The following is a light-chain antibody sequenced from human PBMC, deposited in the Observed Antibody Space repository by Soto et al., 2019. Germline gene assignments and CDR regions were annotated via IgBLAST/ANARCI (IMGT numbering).Light chain of an antibody. J-gene: IGLJ2*01. CDR1: SSDVGANDY. CDR3: CSYAGSYSYVV. V-gene: IGLV2-11*01. Sequence: QSALTQPRSVSGSPGQSVTISCTGTSSDVGANDYVSWYQQYPDKAPKFIIFDVSKRPTGIPDRFSGSKSGNTASLTISGLQPEDEADYYCCSYAGSYSYVVFGGGTQLTVL. CDR2: DVS.